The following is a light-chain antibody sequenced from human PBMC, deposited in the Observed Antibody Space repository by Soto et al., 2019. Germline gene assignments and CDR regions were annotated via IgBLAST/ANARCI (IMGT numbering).Light chain of an antibody. CDR2: QTS. CDR3: HQRQSWPRT. CDR1: QYINTR. Sequence: ELVLTQSPATLSSFPGDRVTLSCRASQYINTRLAWYQHRPGQAPGLLIYQTSIRAAGIPARFSASGSGTDFTLTISDVQPEDFALYYCHQRQSWPRTFGQGTKVDI. J-gene: IGKJ1*01. V-gene: IGKV3-11*01.